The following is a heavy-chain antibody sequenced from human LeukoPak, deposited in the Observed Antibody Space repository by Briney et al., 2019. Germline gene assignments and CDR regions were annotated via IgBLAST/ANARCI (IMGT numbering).Heavy chain of an antibody. J-gene: IGHJ5*02. D-gene: IGHD5-18*01. CDR1: GYTFTSYD. Sequence: ASEKVSCKASGYTFTSYDINWVRQATGQGLEWMGWMNPNSGNTGYAQKFQGRVTMTRNTSISTAYMELSSLRSEDTAVYYCARSGYSYGSYWFDPWGQGTLVTVSS. CDR2: MNPNSGNT. V-gene: IGHV1-8*01. CDR3: ARSGYSYGSYWFDP.